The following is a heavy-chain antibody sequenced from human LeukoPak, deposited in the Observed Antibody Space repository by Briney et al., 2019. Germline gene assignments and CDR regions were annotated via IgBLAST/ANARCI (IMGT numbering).Heavy chain of an antibody. CDR2: IYYSGST. J-gene: IGHJ2*01. CDR3: ASLSSGQYFDL. Sequence: SETLSLTCTVSGGSISSYYWSWIRQPPGKGLEWIGYIYYSGSTNYNPSLKSRVTISVDTSKNQFSLKLSSVTAADTAVYYCASLSSGQYFDLWGRGTLVTVSS. V-gene: IGHV4-59*01. CDR1: GGSISSYY. D-gene: IGHD1-26*01.